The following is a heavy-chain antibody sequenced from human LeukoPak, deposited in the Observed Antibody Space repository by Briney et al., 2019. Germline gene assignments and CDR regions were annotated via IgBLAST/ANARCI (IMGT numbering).Heavy chain of an antibody. D-gene: IGHD6-25*01. CDR2: IFYSGSS. Sequence: SETLSLTCTVSGDSLNSYYWSWIRQPPGEALQGIGYIFYSGSSNYNASLRSRVAISVDTSKNQFSLKLTSVTAADTAVYYCAGRAARFFDYWGQGILVTVSS. J-gene: IGHJ4*02. CDR3: AGRAARFFDY. V-gene: IGHV4-59*01. CDR1: GDSLNSYY.